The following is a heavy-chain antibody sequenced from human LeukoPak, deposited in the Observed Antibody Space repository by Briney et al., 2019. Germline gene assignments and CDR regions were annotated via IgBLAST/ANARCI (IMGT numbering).Heavy chain of an antibody. V-gene: IGHV3-21*06. CDR3: ASNLLTPHSGLRYFDL. D-gene: IGHD2-15*01. CDR2: ISSSGSFV. J-gene: IGHJ2*01. Sequence: GGSLRLSCAGSGFTFSHYSMNWVRQAPGKGLEWIASISSSGSFVYDADSMKGRVTISRDNALNTLYLEMNSLRDDDTALYFCASNLLTPHSGLRYFDLWGRGTLVTVSS. CDR1: GFTFSHYS.